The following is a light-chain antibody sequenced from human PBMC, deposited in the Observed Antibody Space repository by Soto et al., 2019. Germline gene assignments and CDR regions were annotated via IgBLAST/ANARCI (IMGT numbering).Light chain of an antibody. CDR1: KSISSN. CDR3: QQYDNWPIT. J-gene: IGKJ5*01. Sequence: EIVMTQSPATLSVSPGERATLSCRAGKSISSNLAWYQLKPGQAPRLLIYGASTRATGIPARFSGRGSGTEFTLTISSLQSEDFAIYYCQQYDNWPITFGQGTRLEIK. V-gene: IGKV3-15*01. CDR2: GAS.